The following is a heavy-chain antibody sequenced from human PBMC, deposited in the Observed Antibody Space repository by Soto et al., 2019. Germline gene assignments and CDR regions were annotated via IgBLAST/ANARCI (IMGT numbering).Heavy chain of an antibody. Sequence: SVKVSCKASGGTFSSYAISWVRQAPGQGLEWMGGIIPIFGTANYAQKFQGRVTITADESTSTAYMELSSLRSEDTAVYYCAREGSPDTRFNWFDPWGQGTLVTVSS. CDR1: GGTFSSYA. D-gene: IGHD3-16*01. V-gene: IGHV1-69*13. J-gene: IGHJ5*02. CDR3: AREGSPDTRFNWFDP. CDR2: IIPIFGTA.